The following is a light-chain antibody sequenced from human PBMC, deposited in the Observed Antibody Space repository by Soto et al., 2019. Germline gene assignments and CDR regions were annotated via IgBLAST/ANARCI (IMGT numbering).Light chain of an antibody. Sequence: QSVLTQPPSASGTPGQRVTISCSTSSSNLGDNTVNWYQHVPGTAPKLLIYSYDQRPSGVPDRFSGSRSGTSASLAISGLQSEDEADYYSAAWDATLDGYVFGTGTKVTVL. J-gene: IGLJ1*01. CDR2: SYD. CDR3: AAWDATLDGYV. CDR1: SSNLGDNT. V-gene: IGLV1-44*01.